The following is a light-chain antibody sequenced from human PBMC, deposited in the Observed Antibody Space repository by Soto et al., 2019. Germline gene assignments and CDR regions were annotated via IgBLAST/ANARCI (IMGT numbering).Light chain of an antibody. J-gene: IGKJ1*01. V-gene: IGKV3-20*01. CDR3: QQFGGSPRT. Sequence: EIVLTQSPGTLSLSPGERATLSCRASQSVSTSYLAWYQQKPGQAPRPLIYGSSSRATGLPDRFSGSGSGTDFTLTISRLEPADLAVYYCQQFGGSPRTFGQGTKVEI. CDR1: QSVSTSY. CDR2: GSS.